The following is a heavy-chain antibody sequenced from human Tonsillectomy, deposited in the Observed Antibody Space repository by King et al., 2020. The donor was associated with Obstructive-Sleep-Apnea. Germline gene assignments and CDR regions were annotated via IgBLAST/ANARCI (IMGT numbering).Heavy chain of an antibody. Sequence: VQLVESGGGLVQPGGSLRLSCAASGFTFSSYSMNWVRQAPGKGLEWVSYISSSSSTIYYADSVKGRFTISRDNAKNSLYLQINSLRAEDTAVYYCAREQVVLRFLGYDYWGQGTLVTVSS. D-gene: IGHD3-3*01. V-gene: IGHV3-48*04. CDR1: GFTFSSYS. CDR2: ISSSSSTI. J-gene: IGHJ4*02. CDR3: AREQVVLRFLGYDY.